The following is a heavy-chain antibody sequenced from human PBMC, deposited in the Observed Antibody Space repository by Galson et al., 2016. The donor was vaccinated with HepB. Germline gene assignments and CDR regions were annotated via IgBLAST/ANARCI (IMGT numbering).Heavy chain of an antibody. D-gene: IGHD3-16*01. Sequence: SLRLSCAASGFTFHDYAIHWVRQAPGKGLEWVSGINWNSGRIGYADSVRGRFTISRDNAKNSLYLQMNSLRAEDTALYYCAKGAAWMIRFGGVFDYWGQGILVTVSS. CDR2: INWNSGRI. CDR1: GFTFHDYA. V-gene: IGHV3-9*01. CDR3: AKGAAWMIRFGGVFDY. J-gene: IGHJ4*02.